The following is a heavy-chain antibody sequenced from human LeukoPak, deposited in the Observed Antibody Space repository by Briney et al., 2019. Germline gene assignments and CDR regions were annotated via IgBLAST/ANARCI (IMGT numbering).Heavy chain of an antibody. Sequence: SETLSLTCTVSGGSISSYYWSWIRQPAGKGLEWIGRVFTTGGANYNPSLKSRVTMSLDTSRNLFSLKLNSVTAADTAVYYCVRDGPSWGLLWGQGALVTVSS. CDR3: VRDGPSWGLL. J-gene: IGHJ4*02. D-gene: IGHD7-27*01. CDR2: VFTTGGA. V-gene: IGHV4-4*07. CDR1: GGSISSYY.